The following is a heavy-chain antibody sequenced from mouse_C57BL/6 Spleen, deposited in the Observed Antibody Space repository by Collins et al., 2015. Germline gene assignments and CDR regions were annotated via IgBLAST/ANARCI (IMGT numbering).Heavy chain of an antibody. Sequence: QVQLQQPGAELVMPGASVKLSCKASGYTFTSYWMHWVKQRPGQGLEWIGEIDPSDSYTNYNQKFKGKSTLTVDKSSSTAYMQLSSLTSEDSAVYYCARRRTTVVDYYAMDYWGQGTSVTVSS. V-gene: IGHV1-69*01. CDR2: IDPSDSYT. CDR3: ARRRTTVVDYYAMDY. CDR1: GYTFTSYW. D-gene: IGHD1-1*01. J-gene: IGHJ4*01.